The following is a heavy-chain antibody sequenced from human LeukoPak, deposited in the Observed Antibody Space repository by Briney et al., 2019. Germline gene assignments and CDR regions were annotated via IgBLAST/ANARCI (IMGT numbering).Heavy chain of an antibody. V-gene: IGHV4-59*01. CDR3: ARGSGRYYYYGVDV. CDR1: GGSIRSSY. Sequence: PSEPLSLTCTVSGGSIRSSYWSWLRQPPGKGLEWIGHIYYSGTTSGSTNYNPSLKSRVTISVDTSKNQFSLQVRSVTAADTAVYYCARGSGRYYYYGVDVWGQGTTLTVSS. D-gene: IGHD7-27*01. J-gene: IGHJ6*02. CDR2: IYYSGTTSGST.